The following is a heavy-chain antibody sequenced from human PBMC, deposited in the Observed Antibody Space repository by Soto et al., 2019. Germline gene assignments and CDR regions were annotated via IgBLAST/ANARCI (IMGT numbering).Heavy chain of an antibody. J-gene: IGHJ5*02. Sequence: GASVKVSCKASGYTFTTYDINWVRQAPGQGLEWMGWMNPNRTNTGYAEKFQGRVTMTRGTSISTAYMELSSLRYDDTAVYYCVRGGFLSHDHVIIAPATLGFDPWGQGTLVTVSS. V-gene: IGHV1-8*01. CDR1: GYTFTTYD. CDR3: VRGGFLSHDHVIIAPATLGFDP. D-gene: IGHD2-2*01. CDR2: MNPNRTNT.